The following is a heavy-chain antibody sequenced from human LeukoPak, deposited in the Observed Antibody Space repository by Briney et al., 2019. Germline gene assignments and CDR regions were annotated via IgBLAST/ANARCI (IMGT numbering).Heavy chain of an antibody. CDR2: ISAYNGNT. J-gene: IGHJ4*02. D-gene: IGHD6-19*01. Sequence: ASVKVSCTASGYTFTSYGISWVRQAPGQGLEWMGWISAYNGNTNYAQKLQGRVTMTTDTSTSTAYMELRSLRSEDTAVYYCARGDGYSSGWYAAGLDYWGQGTLVTVSS. V-gene: IGHV1-18*01. CDR1: GYTFTSYG. CDR3: ARGDGYSSGWYAAGLDY.